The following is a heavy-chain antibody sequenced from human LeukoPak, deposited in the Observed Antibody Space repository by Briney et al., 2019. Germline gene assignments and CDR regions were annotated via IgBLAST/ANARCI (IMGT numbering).Heavy chain of an antibody. D-gene: IGHD2-2*01. J-gene: IGHJ5*02. Sequence: GESLRISCKGSGYSFTSYWISWVRQMPGKGLEWMGKIDPTDSYTDYSPSFQGHVTISADRSISTAYLQWSSLRASDTAVYYCARHLQLRLRFDPWGQGTLVTVSS. V-gene: IGHV5-10-1*01. CDR2: IDPTDSYT. CDR1: GYSFTSYW. CDR3: ARHLQLRLRFDP.